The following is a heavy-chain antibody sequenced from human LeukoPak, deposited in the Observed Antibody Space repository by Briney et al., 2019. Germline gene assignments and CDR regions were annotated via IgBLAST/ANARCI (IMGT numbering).Heavy chain of an antibody. CDR3: ARDSSYIAHFDY. V-gene: IGHV6-1*01. CDR2: TYYRSKLYN. CDR1: GDSVSSNSAA. Sequence: SQTLSLTCALSGDSVSSNSAAWNWLRQSPSRGLEWLGRTYYRSKLYNDYAVSVKSRITINPDASKNQFSLQLNSVTPEDTAVYYCARDSSYIAHFDYWGQGTLVTVSS. D-gene: IGHD6-13*01. J-gene: IGHJ4*02.